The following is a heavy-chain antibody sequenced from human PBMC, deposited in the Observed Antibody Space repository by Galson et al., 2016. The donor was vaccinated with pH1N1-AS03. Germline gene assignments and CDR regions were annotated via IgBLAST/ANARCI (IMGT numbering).Heavy chain of an antibody. CDR3: ARESTGTEHIVVVTGRYGYCYMDV. CDR2: INQDENEK. Sequence: SLRLSCAASGFTFKSYWMSWVRQAPGKGLEWVANINQDENEKYCVDSVKGRFTISRDNAKNSLYLEMNSLRAEDTALYYCARESTGTEHIVVVTGRYGYCYMDVWGKGTTVTVSS. J-gene: IGHJ6*03. D-gene: IGHD2-21*02. CDR1: GFTFKSYW. V-gene: IGHV3-7*03.